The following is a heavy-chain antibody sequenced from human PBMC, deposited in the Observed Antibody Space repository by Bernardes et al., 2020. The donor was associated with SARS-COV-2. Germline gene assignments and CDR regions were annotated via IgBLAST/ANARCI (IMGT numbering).Heavy chain of an antibody. Sequence: GGSLRLSCVVSGFTFSSYGFTFSSYAIHWVRQAPGKGLEWVAVIWYDGNNKYYAESVKGRFTISRDSSKNTVYLQMNSLRDEDTAVYHCARAPRYCSGGTCYGGFDIWGQGTMVTVSS. J-gene: IGHJ3*02. CDR3: ARAPRYCSGGTCYGGFDI. D-gene: IGHD2-15*01. V-gene: IGHV3-33*08. CDR2: IWYDGNNK. CDR1: GFTFSSYGFTFSSYA.